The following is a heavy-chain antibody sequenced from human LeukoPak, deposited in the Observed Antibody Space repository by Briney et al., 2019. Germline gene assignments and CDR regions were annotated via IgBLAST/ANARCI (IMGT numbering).Heavy chain of an antibody. V-gene: IGHV1-2*02. CDR2: INPNSGGT. CDR1: GYTFTGYY. CDR3: AREGDIVATMGIIDY. D-gene: IGHD5-12*01. Sequence: ASVKVSCKASGYTFTGYYMHWVRQAPGQGLEWMGWINPNSGGTNYAQNFQGRVTMTRDTSISTAYMELRSLRSDDTAVYYCAREGDIVATMGIIDYWGQGTLVTVSS. J-gene: IGHJ4*02.